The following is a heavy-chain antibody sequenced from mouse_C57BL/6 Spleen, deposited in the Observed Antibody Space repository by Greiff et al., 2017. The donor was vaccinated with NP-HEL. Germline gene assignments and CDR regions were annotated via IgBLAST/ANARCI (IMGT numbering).Heavy chain of an antibody. V-gene: IGHV14-1*01. D-gene: IGHD1-1*01. CDR3: SGYYYGSSSYAMDY. CDR1: GFNITDYY. CDR2: IDPEDGDT. J-gene: IGHJ4*01. Sequence: VQLKQSGAELVRPGASVKLSCTASGFNITDYYMHWVKQRPEQGLEWIGRIDPEDGDTEYAPKFQGKATMTADTSSNTAYLQLSSLTSEDTAVYYCSGYYYGSSSYAMDYWGQGTSVTVSS.